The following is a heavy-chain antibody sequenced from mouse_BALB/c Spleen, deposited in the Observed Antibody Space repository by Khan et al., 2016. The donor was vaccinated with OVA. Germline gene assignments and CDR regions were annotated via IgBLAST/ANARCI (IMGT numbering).Heavy chain of an antibody. J-gene: IGHJ3*01. CDR3: VRDGALHRSDGWFAY. Sequence: QVQLQQSGAELARPGASVKMSCKASGYTFTSYTMHWIKQRPGQGLQWIGYINPSNDYTNYNQNFKDKATLIVDKSSNTAYLQLSSLTYEDSSVYFCVRDGALHRSDGWFAYWGQGTLVTVSA. D-gene: IGHD2-14*01. V-gene: IGHV1-4*01. CDR2: INPSNDYT. CDR1: GYTFTSYT.